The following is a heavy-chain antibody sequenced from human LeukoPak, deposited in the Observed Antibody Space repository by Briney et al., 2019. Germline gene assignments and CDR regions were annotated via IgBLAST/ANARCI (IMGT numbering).Heavy chain of an antibody. Sequence: GGSLRLSCAASGFTFSSYAMHWVRQAPGKGLEWVAVISYDGSNKYYADSVKGRFTISRDNSKNTLYLQMNSLRAEDTAVYYCAREGQQLALDYRGQGTLVTVSS. CDR2: ISYDGSNK. D-gene: IGHD6-13*01. J-gene: IGHJ4*02. CDR1: GFTFSSYA. V-gene: IGHV3-30*04. CDR3: AREGQQLALDY.